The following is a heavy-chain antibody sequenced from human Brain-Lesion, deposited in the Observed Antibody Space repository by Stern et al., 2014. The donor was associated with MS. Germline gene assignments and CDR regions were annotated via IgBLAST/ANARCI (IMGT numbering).Heavy chain of an antibody. CDR1: GGSISSGNYY. CDR2: IYSSGST. CDR3: ARGNYDVLTDNGGHGFDI. D-gene: IGHD3-9*01. Sequence: QLQLQESGPGLVKPSQTLSLTCTVSGGSISSGNYYWSWIRQPAGEGLEWIGRIYSSGSTQYNPPLKSRVTISADTSPNPFSLRLSSVTAADTAVYYCARGNYDVLTDNGGHGFDIWGQGTMVTVSS. V-gene: IGHV4-61*02. J-gene: IGHJ3*02.